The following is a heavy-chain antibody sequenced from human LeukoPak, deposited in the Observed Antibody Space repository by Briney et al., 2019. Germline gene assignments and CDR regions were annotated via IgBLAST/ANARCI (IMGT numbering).Heavy chain of an antibody. Sequence: ASVEVSCKASGYTFTNYFLHWVRQAPGQGLEWMGMINPSGGSTSYAQKFQDRVTMTRDTSTSTVYMDLSSLRSEDTAVYYCLTTVTRQLDYWGQGTLVTVSS. D-gene: IGHD4-17*01. V-gene: IGHV1-46*01. CDR1: GYTFTNYF. CDR3: LTTVTRQLDY. CDR2: INPSGGST. J-gene: IGHJ4*02.